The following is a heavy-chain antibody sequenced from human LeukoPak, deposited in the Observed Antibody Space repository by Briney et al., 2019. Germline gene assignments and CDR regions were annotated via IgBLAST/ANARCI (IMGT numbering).Heavy chain of an antibody. CDR2: IYSGGST. D-gene: IGHD6-19*01. J-gene: IGHJ4*02. Sequence: PGGSLRLSRAASGFTVSSNYMSWVRQAPGKGLEWVSVIYSGGSTYHADSVKGRFTISRDNSKNTLYLQMNSLRAEDTAVYYCAKPGIAVASGNYWGQGTLVTVSS. CDR1: GFTVSSNY. V-gene: IGHV3-66*04. CDR3: AKPGIAVASGNY.